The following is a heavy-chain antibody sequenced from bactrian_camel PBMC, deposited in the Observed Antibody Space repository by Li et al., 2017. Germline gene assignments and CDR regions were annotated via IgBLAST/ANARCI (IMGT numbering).Heavy chain of an antibody. CDR2: IDTSGKA. D-gene: IGHD1*01. J-gene: IGHJ4*01. Sequence: QVQLVESGGGSVQAGGSLRLSCTASGLTFDDSDMGWFRQAPGKEREGVAAIDTSGKARYGDSVKGRFAISADDAESTLYLQMNNLEPEDTARYHCAAAYQCPLPPGTSMPPFIYPGQGTQVTVS. CDR1: GLTFDDSD. V-gene: IGHV3S55*01.